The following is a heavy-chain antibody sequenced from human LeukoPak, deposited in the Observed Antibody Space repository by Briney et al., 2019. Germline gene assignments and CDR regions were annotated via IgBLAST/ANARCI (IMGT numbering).Heavy chain of an antibody. CDR3: ARLLGMVTTFDY. D-gene: IGHD4-23*01. CDR1: GFSFSGYL. V-gene: IGHV3-7*01. Sequence: GGSLRVSCAGSGFSFSGYLLSWVRQAPGKGLEWVATISKDETTKWYDDSVRGRFTISRDNAKNSLYLEVTSLRAEDTAVYYCARLLGMVTTFDYWGQGTLVTVSS. CDR2: ISKDETTK. J-gene: IGHJ4*02.